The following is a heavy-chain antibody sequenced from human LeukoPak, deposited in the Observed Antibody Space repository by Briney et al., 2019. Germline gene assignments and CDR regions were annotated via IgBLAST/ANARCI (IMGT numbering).Heavy chain of an antibody. CDR3: ARGRWLALGL. D-gene: IGHD6-19*01. V-gene: IGHV3-11*04. CDR1: ESPLGDNY. J-gene: IGHJ4*02. CDR2: ISSSGSDV. Sequence: GGPLKLPLQPPESPLGDNYRSWTRRAQGKGRGWVSYISSSGSDVDYADSAEGRFTISRDNAKKSLYLQMNSLRAEDTAVYYCARGRWLALGLWGQGTLVTVSS.